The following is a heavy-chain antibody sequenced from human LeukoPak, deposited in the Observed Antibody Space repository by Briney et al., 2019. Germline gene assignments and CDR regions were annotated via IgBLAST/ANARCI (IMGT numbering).Heavy chain of an antibody. CDR1: GFTFDDYG. J-gene: IGHJ5*02. D-gene: IGHD3-16*02. V-gene: IGHV3-20*04. Sequence: PGGSLRLSCAASGFTFDDYGMSWVRQAPGKGLEWVSGINWNGGSTGYAGSVKGRFTISRDNAKNSLYLQMNSLRAEDTALYYCARHGEMITFGGVIDGYNWFDPWGQGTLVTVSS. CDR2: INWNGGST. CDR3: ARHGEMITFGGVIDGYNWFDP.